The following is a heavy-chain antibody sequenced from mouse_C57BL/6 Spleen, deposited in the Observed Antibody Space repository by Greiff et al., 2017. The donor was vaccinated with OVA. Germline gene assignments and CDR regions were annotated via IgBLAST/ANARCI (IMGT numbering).Heavy chain of an antibody. CDR1: GFTFSSYT. J-gene: IGHJ2*01. CDR2: ISGGGGNT. D-gene: IGHD2-1*01. V-gene: IGHV5-9*01. Sequence: EVQLVESGGGLVKPGGSLKLSCAASGFTFSSYTMSWVRQTPEKRLEWVATISGGGGNTYYPDSVKGRFTISRDNAKNTLYLQMSSLRSEDTALYYCARQGYGNYVDYFDYWGQGTTLTVSS. CDR3: ARQGYGNYVDYFDY.